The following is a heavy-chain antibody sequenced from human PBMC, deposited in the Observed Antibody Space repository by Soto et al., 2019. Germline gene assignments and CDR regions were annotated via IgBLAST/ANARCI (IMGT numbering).Heavy chain of an antibody. CDR3: AKYSSGWYQDYFAY. V-gene: IGHV4-59*01. D-gene: IGHD6-19*01. J-gene: IGHJ4*02. Sequence: SETLSLTCTVSGGSISSYYWSWIRQHPGKGLEWIGYIYYSGSTNYNPSLKSRVTISVDTSKNQFSLKLSSVTAADTAVYYCAKYSSGWYQDYFAYWGQGTLVTVSS. CDR2: IYYSGST. CDR1: GGSISSYY.